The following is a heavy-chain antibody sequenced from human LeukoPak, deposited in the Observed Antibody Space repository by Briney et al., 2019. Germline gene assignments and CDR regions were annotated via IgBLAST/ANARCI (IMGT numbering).Heavy chain of an antibody. Sequence: GGSLRLSCAASGFTVSSSYMSWVRQAPGKGLEWVSVIYSGGRTSYADSVKGRFTISRDNSKNTLYLQMNSLRAEDTAVYYCAKRARPFGGGFDYWGQGTLVSVSS. CDR1: GFTVSSSY. J-gene: IGHJ4*02. CDR3: AKRARPFGGGFDY. V-gene: IGHV3-53*01. D-gene: IGHD3-16*01. CDR2: IYSGGRT.